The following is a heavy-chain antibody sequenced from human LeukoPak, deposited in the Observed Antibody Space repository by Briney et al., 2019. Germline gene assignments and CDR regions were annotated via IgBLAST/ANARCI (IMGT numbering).Heavy chain of an antibody. Sequence: TGSRNCMDGVRQAAGTGPVRISVIYSGGSTYYADSVKGRFTISRDNSKNTLYLQMNSLRAEDTAVYYCAVSGTMVRGFIPPVDYWGQGTLVTVSS. J-gene: IGHJ4*02. V-gene: IGHV3-66*01. CDR2: IYSGGST. CDR1: TGSRNC. D-gene: IGHD3-10*01. CDR3: AVSGTMVRGFIPPVDY.